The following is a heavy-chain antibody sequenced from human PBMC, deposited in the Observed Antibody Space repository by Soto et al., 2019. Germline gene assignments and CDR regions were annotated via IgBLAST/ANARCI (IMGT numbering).Heavy chain of an antibody. J-gene: IGHJ4*02. CDR1: GSTFSNYG. D-gene: IGHD2-2*01. CDR2: IDESGNYI. Sequence: EVQVVESGGGLVKPGGSLRLSCTASGSTFSNYGMNWVRQAPGKGLEWVSSIDESGNYIYYADSVQGQFIISRDNVKNSLYLQMNSLRAEDTAVYFCARDESAGSSIRYWGQGTLVTVSS. V-gene: IGHV3-21*01. CDR3: ARDESAGSSIRY.